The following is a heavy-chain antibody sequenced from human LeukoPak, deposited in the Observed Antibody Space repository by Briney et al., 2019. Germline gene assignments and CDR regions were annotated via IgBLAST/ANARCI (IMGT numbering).Heavy chain of an antibody. CDR1: GYTFTSYG. CDR3: AREYCSGGRCYEPDY. D-gene: IGHD2-15*01. J-gene: IGHJ4*02. V-gene: IGHV1-18*01. CDR2: ISAYNGNT. Sequence: ASVKVSCKASGYTFTSYGISRVRQAPGQGLEWMGWISAYNGNTNYVQKLQGRVTMTTDTSTSTAYMELRSLRSDDTAVYYCAREYCSGGRCYEPDYWGQGTLVTVSS.